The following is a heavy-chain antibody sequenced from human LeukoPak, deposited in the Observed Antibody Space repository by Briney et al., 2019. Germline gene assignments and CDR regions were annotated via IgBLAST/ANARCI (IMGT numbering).Heavy chain of an antibody. CDR1: GGSISSGSYY. CDR2: MYTSGST. V-gene: IGHV4-61*02. D-gene: IGHD3-9*01. Sequence: SETLSLTCTVSGGSISSGSYYWSWIRQPAGKGLEWIGRMYTSGSTNYNPSLKSRVTISVDTSKNQFSLKLSSVTAADTAVYYCARHSAYYDILTGYYTPVDYWGQGTLVTVSS. J-gene: IGHJ4*02. CDR3: ARHSAYYDILTGYYTPVDY.